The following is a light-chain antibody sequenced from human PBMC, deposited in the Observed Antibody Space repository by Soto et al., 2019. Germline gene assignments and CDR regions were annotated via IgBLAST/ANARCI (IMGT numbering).Light chain of an antibody. Sequence: EIVLTQYPGTQSLSRGGRATLSCRASQSISSTYLTWYHQKPGQAPRLLIYDASRRATGIPDRFSGSGSGTDFSLTISRLEPGDFAVYYCQHYDSARWTFGLGTRWIS. CDR1: QSISSTY. J-gene: IGKJ1*01. CDR3: QHYDSARWT. CDR2: DAS. V-gene: IGKV3-20*01.